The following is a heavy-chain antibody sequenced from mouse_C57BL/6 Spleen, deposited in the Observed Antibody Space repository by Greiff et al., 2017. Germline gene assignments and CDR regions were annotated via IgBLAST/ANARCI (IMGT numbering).Heavy chain of an antibody. CDR2: IYPGSGNT. Sequence: QVQLQQSGAELVRPGASVKLSCKASGYTFTDYYINWVKQRPGQGLEWIARIYPGSGNTYYNEKFKGKATLTAEKSSSTAYMQLSSLTSEDSAVYFCARGRELAPYYYGDWGQGTTLTVSS. CDR3: ARGRELAPYYYGD. J-gene: IGHJ2*01. D-gene: IGHD1-1*01. V-gene: IGHV1-76*01. CDR1: GYTFTDYY.